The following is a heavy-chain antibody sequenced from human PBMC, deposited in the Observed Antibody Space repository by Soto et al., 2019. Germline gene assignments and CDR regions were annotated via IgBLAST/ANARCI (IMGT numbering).Heavy chain of an antibody. V-gene: IGHV4-30-4*01. Sequence: SETLSLTCTVSGGSISSGDYSWSWIRQPPGKDLEWIGYIYYSGSTYYNPSLKSRVTISLDTSKNQFSLKLSSVTAADTAVYYCARDYVRRGIMGYWGQGTLVTVSS. CDR2: IYYSGST. CDR1: GGSISSGDYS. D-gene: IGHD2-8*01. J-gene: IGHJ4*02. CDR3: ARDYVRRGIMGY.